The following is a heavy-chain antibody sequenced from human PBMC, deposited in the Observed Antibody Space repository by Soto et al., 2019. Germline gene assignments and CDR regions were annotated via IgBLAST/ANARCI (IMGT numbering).Heavy chain of an antibody. Sequence: EVQLLESGGGLAQPGGSLRLSCEVSGFTFRKDVMTWVRQAPGKGLEWVSSRSSTGGSTYYADSVKGRFTVSRDISKNTLFLQMNSLRAEDTSIYYCAKDQGFLEWIPQGGLDVWGPGTTVAVSS. CDR3: AKDQGFLEWIPQGGLDV. J-gene: IGHJ6*02. V-gene: IGHV3-23*01. CDR2: RSSTGGST. CDR1: GFTFRKDV. D-gene: IGHD3-3*01.